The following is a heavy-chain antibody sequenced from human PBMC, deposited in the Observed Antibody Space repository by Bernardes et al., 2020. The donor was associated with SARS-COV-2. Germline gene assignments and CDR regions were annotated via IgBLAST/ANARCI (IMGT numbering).Heavy chain of an antibody. D-gene: IGHD3-3*01. CDR3: ARLVPLLEWLLSPPRYFHY. CDR2: IYYSGST. J-gene: IGHJ4*02. Sequence: SETLSLTCTVSGGSISSSSYYWGWIRQPPGKGLEWIGSIYYSGSTYYNPSLKSRVTISVDTSKNQFSLKLSSVTAADTAVYYCARLVPLLEWLLSPPRYFHYWGQGTLVTVSS. V-gene: IGHV4-39*01. CDR1: GGSISSSSYY.